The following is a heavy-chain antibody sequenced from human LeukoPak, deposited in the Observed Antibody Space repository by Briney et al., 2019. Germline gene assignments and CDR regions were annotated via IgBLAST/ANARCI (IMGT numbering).Heavy chain of an antibody. V-gene: IGHV4-38-2*01. CDR3: ASYSSHDAFDI. J-gene: IGHJ3*02. CDR1: GYSISSGYY. Sequence: RPSETLSLTCAVSGYSISSGYYWGWIRQPPGKGLEWIGSIYHSGSTYYNPSLKSRVTISVDTSKNQFSLKLSSVTAAGTAVYYCASYSSHDAFDIWGQGTMVTVSS. D-gene: IGHD1-26*01. CDR2: IYHSGST.